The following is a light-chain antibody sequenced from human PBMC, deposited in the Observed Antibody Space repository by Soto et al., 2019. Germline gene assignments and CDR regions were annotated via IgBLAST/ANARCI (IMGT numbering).Light chain of an antibody. V-gene: IGKV3-15*01. CDR3: QQYNDWPLT. CDR1: QTISRN. J-gene: IGKJ4*01. CDR2: RAS. Sequence: EIVMTQSPATLSVSPGERATLSCRASQTISRNLAWYQQKPGQAPRLLISRASTRATDIPARFSGSGSGTEFTLTISGLQSEDFAVYYCQQYNDWPLTFGGGTKVEIK.